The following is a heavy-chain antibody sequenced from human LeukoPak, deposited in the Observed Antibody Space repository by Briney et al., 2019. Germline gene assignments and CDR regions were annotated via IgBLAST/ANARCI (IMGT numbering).Heavy chain of an antibody. CDR2: ISTSSSYI. D-gene: IGHD3-9*01. CDR1: GFTFSSYS. CDR3: AREGYDILTGSTETVDY. Sequence: GGSLRLSCAAYGFTFSSYSMNWVRQAPGKGLEWVSFISTSSSYIYYADSVKGRFTISRDNAKNSLYLEMNSLRAEDTAVYYCAREGYDILTGSTETVDYWGQGTLVTVSS. V-gene: IGHV3-21*01. J-gene: IGHJ4*02.